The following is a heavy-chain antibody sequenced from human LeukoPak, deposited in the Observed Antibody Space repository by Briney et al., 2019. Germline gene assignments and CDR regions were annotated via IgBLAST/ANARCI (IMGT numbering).Heavy chain of an antibody. CDR3: ARDLWAGYCSSTSCYEDDY. Sequence: ASVKVSCKVSGYTLTELSMHWVRQAPGKGLEWMGGFDPEDGETIYAQKFQGRVTMTEDTSTDTAYMELSSLRSEDTAVYYCARDLWAGYCSSTSCYEDDYWGQGTLVTVSS. V-gene: IGHV1-24*01. D-gene: IGHD2-2*03. CDR2: FDPEDGET. CDR1: GYTLTELS. J-gene: IGHJ4*02.